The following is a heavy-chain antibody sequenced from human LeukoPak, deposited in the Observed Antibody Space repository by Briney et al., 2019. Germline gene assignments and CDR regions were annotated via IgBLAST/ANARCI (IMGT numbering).Heavy chain of an antibody. CDR1: GFTFSSYD. D-gene: IGHD3-3*01. CDR2: ISGGGDTT. Sequence: GGSLRLSCAASGFTFSSYDMSWVRQAPGRGLERVSNISGGGDTTYYADSVKGRFTISRDNSKNTLYLQMNSLRAEDTVVYYCAKDASYYECGSGYSQPSFDYWGQGTLVTASS. J-gene: IGHJ4*02. V-gene: IGHV3-23*01. CDR3: AKDASYYECGSGYSQPSFDY.